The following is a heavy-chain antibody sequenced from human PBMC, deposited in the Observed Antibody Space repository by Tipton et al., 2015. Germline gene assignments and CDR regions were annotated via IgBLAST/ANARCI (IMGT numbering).Heavy chain of an antibody. Sequence: TLSLTCTFSGGSVSSGSYYWGWIRQTPGKGLEWIGYISQRDGTKYNPSLKSRVTISTDTSKNQFFLNLTSVTAADTAVYFCARDLEHGMDVWGQGTTVTVS. V-gene: IGHV4-61*01. CDR2: ISQRDGT. J-gene: IGHJ6*02. CDR3: ARDLEHGMDV. D-gene: IGHD5-24*01. CDR1: GGSVSSGSYY.